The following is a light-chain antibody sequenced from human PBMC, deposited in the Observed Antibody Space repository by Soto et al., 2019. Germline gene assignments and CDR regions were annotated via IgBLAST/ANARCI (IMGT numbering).Light chain of an antibody. V-gene: IGKV1-33*01. Sequence: DIQMTQSPSSLSASVGDRVTITCQASQDISNYLNWYQQKPGKAPKLLIYDASNLETGVPSRFIGSGSATEFTFTIISLQPEDIATYYCQQYYNLPSITFGQGTRLEIK. CDR1: QDISNY. CDR3: QQYYNLPSIT. CDR2: DAS. J-gene: IGKJ5*01.